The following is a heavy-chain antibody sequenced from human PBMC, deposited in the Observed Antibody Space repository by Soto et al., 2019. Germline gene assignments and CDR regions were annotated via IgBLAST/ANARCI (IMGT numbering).Heavy chain of an antibody. J-gene: IGHJ5*02. CDR1: GYRFTGYW. Sequence: PGESLKISCKGSGYRFTGYWIGWVRQMPGKGLEWMAIIHPSDSDIRYSPSFQGQVTISADKSISTAYLQWSSLKASDTAMYYCAIHSTGYEDSWGQGTLVTVSS. D-gene: IGHD5-12*01. CDR2: IHPSDSDI. CDR3: AIHSTGYEDS. V-gene: IGHV5-51*01.